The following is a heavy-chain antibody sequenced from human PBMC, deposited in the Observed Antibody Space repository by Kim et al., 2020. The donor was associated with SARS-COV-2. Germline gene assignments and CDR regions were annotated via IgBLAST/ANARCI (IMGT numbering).Heavy chain of an antibody. D-gene: IGHD3-3*01. J-gene: IGHJ6*02. Sequence: VRGRFTISRDNSKNSLYLQMNSLRTEDTALYYCAKEYYDFWSGFRTEMDVWGQGTTVTVSS. V-gene: IGHV3-43*01. CDR3: AKEYYDFWSGFRTEMDV.